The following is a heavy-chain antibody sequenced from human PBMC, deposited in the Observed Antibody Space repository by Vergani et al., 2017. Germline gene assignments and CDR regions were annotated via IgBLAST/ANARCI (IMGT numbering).Heavy chain of an antibody. CDR3: ATIGDRRWGYYFDY. CDR2: LCHTEDT. Sequence: QVQLQESGPGLVKPPGTLSLTCAVSGDSISSNNCWTWVRQPPGKGLDWIGELCHTEDTKYSPSLNSRVTVSVDESRNLFSLRLNSVTAADTAVYYCATIGDRRWGYYFDYWGQGILVTVSS. V-gene: IGHV4-4*03. J-gene: IGHJ4*02. D-gene: IGHD3-16*01. CDR1: GDSISSNNC.